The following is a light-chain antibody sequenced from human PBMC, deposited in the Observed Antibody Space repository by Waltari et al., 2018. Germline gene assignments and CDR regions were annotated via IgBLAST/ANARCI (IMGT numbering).Light chain of an antibody. CDR1: QSVSSSY. CDR2: GAS. J-gene: IGKJ1*01. Sequence: EIVLTQSPGTLSLSQGDRVTLSCRAIQSVSSSYLAWYQQKPGQAPKLLIYGASSRATGIPDRFSGSGSGTCFTLTISRLEPEDFAVYYCQQYGGSPWTFGQGTKVEIK. CDR3: QQYGGSPWT. V-gene: IGKV3-20*01.